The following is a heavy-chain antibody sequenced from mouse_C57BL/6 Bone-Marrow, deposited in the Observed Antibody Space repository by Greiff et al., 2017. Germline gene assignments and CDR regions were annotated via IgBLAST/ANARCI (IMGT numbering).Heavy chain of an antibody. CDR3: ARRDGNYVDYAMDY. CDR2: IYPGSGST. J-gene: IGHJ4*01. Sequence: QVQLQQPGAELVKPGASVKMSCKASGYTFTSYWITWVKQRPGQGLEWIGDIYPGSGSTNYNEKFKSKATLTVDTSSSTAYMQLSSLTSEDSAVYYCARRDGNYVDYAMDYRGQGTSVTVSS. V-gene: IGHV1-55*01. D-gene: IGHD2-1*01. CDR1: GYTFTSYW.